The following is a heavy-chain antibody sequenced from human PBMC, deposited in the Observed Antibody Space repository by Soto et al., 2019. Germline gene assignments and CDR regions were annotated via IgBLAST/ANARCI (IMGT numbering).Heavy chain of an antibody. CDR3: AKDGNLLPRPYYFDY. Sequence: GGSLRLSCAASGFTFSSYAMSWVRQAPGKGLEWVSAISGSGGSTYYADSVKGRFTISRDNSKNTLYLQMNSLRAEDTAVYYCAKDGNLLPRPYYFDYWGQGTLVTVSS. D-gene: IGHD2-15*01. J-gene: IGHJ4*02. V-gene: IGHV3-23*01. CDR1: GFTFSSYA. CDR2: ISGSGGST.